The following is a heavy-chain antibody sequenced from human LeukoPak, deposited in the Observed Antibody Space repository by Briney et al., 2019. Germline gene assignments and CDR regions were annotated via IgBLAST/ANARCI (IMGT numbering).Heavy chain of an antibody. J-gene: IGHJ4*02. CDR3: AGHHPRNTVDF. Sequence: MSSETLSLTCTVSGGSISSYYWSWIRQPPGKGLEWIAYISDIGSINYNPSLKSRVTISLDTSKNQSSLKLSSVTAADTAVYYCAGHHPRNTVDFWGQGTLVTVSS. V-gene: IGHV4-59*08. CDR2: ISDIGSI. D-gene: IGHD2/OR15-2a*01. CDR1: GGSISSYY.